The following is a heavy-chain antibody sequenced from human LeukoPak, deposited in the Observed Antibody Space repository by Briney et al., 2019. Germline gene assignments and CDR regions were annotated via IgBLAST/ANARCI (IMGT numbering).Heavy chain of an antibody. D-gene: IGHD3-10*01. Sequence: ASVKVSCKASGGTFSSYAISWVRQAPGQGLEWMGWISAYNGNTNYAQKLQGRVTMTTDTSTSTAYMELRSLRSDDTAVYYCALEYYGSGSDFDYWGQGTLVTVSS. CDR3: ALEYYGSGSDFDY. V-gene: IGHV1-18*01. CDR2: ISAYNGNT. J-gene: IGHJ4*02. CDR1: GGTFSSYA.